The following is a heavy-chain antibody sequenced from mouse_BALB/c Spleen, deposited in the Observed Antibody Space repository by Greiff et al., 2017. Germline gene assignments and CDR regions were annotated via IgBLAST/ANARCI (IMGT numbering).Heavy chain of an antibody. D-gene: IGHD2-1*01. CDR2: ILPGSGST. V-gene: IGHV1-9*01. J-gene: IGHJ4*01. CDR1: GYTFSSYW. Sequence: VQLQQSGAELMKPGASVKISCKATGYTFSSYWIEWVKQRPGHGLEWIGEILPGSGSTNYNEKFKGKATFTADTSSNTAYMQLSSLTSEDSAVYYCARYYGNYEGDAMDYWGQGTSVTVSS. CDR3: ARYYGNYEGDAMDY.